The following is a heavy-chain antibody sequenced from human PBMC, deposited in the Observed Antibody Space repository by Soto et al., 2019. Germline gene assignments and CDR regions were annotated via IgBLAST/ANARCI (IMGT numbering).Heavy chain of an antibody. D-gene: IGHD5-18*01. Sequence: GASVKVSCKASGYTFTSYGISWVRQAPGQGLEWMGWISAYNGNTNYAQKLQGRVTMTTDTSTSTAYMELRSLRSDDTAVYYCARDRDTTTPMVHGSYWGQGALVTVSS. V-gene: IGHV1-18*01. CDR2: ISAYNGNT. CDR3: ARDRDTTTPMVHGSY. CDR1: GYTFTSYG. J-gene: IGHJ4*02.